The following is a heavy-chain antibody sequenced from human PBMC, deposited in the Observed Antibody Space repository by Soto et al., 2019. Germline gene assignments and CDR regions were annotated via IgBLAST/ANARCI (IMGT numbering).Heavy chain of an antibody. D-gene: IGHD3-16*01. V-gene: IGHV5-51*01. CDR2: IYPSDSYS. Sequence: GESLKISCNGAGYSIGNYWSSWVREMPGKGLEWMGIIYPSDSYSRYSPSFQGHVTISADKSISTAYLQWSSLKASDTAMYYCASSTSCGFGYSYSYGIDVWGQGTTVTVSS. CDR1: GYSIGNYW. J-gene: IGHJ6*02. CDR3: ASSTSCGFGYSYSYGIDV.